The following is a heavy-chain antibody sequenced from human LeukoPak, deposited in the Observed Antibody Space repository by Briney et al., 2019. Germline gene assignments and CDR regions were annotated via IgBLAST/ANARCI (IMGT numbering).Heavy chain of an antibody. V-gene: IGHV1-2*02. J-gene: IGHJ4*02. CDR3: ARANFLYCSSSTCLFDY. CDR1: GYTFSDYY. Sequence: ASVKVSCKASGYTFSDYYMHRVRQAPGQGFEWMGWINPNDGDTNYAQKFQGRVTMTRDTSISTAHMEVSRLRSDDTAVYYCARANFLYCSSSTCLFDYWGQGTLVTVSS. D-gene: IGHD2-2*01. CDR2: INPNDGDT.